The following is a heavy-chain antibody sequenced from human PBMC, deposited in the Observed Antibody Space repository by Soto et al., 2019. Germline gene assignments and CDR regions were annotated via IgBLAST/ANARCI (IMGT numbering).Heavy chain of an antibody. J-gene: IGHJ6*02. D-gene: IGHD2-15*01. V-gene: IGHV3-15*07. Sequence: GGSLRLSCAASGFTFSNAWMNWVRQAPGKGLEWVGRIKSKTDGGTTDYAAPVKGRFTISRDDSKNTLYLQMNSLKTEDTAVYYCTTQGYCSGGSCLSGYYYGMDVWGQGTTVTVSS. CDR2: IKSKTDGGTT. CDR3: TTQGYCSGGSCLSGYYYGMDV. CDR1: GFTFSNAW.